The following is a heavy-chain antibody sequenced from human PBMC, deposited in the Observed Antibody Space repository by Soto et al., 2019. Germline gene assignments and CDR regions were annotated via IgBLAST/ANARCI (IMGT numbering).Heavy chain of an antibody. V-gene: IGHV3-7*05. Sequence: EVQLVESGGGLVQPGGSLRLSCEGSGFTFSNYWMNWVRQPPGKGLEWVANIKQDGSEKNYVDSVKGRFTISRDNAKNSLYLQMNSLRVEETGVYYCVVTTSTFGIWGQGAMVTVSS. CDR3: VVTTSTFGI. D-gene: IGHD2-21*02. CDR1: GFTFSNYW. J-gene: IGHJ3*02. CDR2: IKQDGSEK.